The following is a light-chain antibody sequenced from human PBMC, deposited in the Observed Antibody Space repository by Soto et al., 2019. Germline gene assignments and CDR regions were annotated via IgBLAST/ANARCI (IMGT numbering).Light chain of an antibody. CDR1: QSVSSN. J-gene: IGKJ1*01. CDR2: AAS. Sequence: EIVMTQSPATLSVSPGERATISCRASQSVSSNLAWYQQKPGQAPRLLIYAASTRATGIPARFSGSGSGTDFTLTISTLQSEDFAVYYCKQYNNWPRTFGQGTKVEIK. V-gene: IGKV3-15*01. CDR3: KQYNNWPRT.